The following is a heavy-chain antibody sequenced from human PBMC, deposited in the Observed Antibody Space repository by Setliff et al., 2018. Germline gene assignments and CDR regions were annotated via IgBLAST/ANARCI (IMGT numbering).Heavy chain of an antibody. V-gene: IGHV3-48*01. D-gene: IGHD3-3*01. Sequence: PGGSLRLSCAASGFTFRSYTMNWVRQAPGKGLEWVSYISSSSSTIYYADSVKGRFTISRDNAKNSPYLQMNSLRAEDTAVYYCARDSRARITIFGVVTNWFDPWGQGTLVTVSS. CDR1: GFTFRSYT. CDR3: ARDSRARITIFGVVTNWFDP. CDR2: ISSSSSTI. J-gene: IGHJ5*02.